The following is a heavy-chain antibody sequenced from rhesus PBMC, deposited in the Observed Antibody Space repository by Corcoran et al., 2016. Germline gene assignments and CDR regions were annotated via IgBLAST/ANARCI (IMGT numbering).Heavy chain of an antibody. Sequence: QVQLQESGPGLVKPSETLSLTCAVSGYSISSGYYWGWVRQPPGKGLEWIGHNRGGGSDYLKPSLKSRVTISRDTSKNQFSLKLTSATAADTAVYYCARDDWGSFDYWGQGVLVTVSS. D-gene: IGHD7-45*01. J-gene: IGHJ4*01. CDR3: ARDDWGSFDY. V-gene: IGHV4-99*02. CDR2: NRGGGSD. CDR1: GYSISSGYY.